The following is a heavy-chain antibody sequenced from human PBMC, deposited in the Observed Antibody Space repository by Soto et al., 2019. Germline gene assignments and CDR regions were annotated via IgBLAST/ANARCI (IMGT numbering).Heavy chain of an antibody. CDR2: INVYNGNT. J-gene: IGHJ4*02. CDR3: ARANVHYGLPLDY. Sequence: QVQLVQSGAEVKKPGASVKVSCKASGYTFNSYAVSWVRQAPGQGLEWMGWINVYNGNTNYAQEFQGRVTTTTDTTTSTAFMELRSLRSDDTAVYYCARANVHYGLPLDYWGQGAVVTVSS. V-gene: IGHV1-18*01. D-gene: IGHD3-10*01. CDR1: GYTFNSYA.